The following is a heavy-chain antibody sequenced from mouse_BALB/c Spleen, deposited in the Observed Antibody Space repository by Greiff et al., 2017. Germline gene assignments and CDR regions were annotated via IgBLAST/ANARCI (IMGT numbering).Heavy chain of an antibody. Sequence: VQGVESGPGLVAPSQSLSITCTVSGFSLTSYGVHWVRQPPGKGLEWLGVIWAGGSTNYNSALMSRLSISKDNSKSQVFLKMNSLQTDDTAMYYCARRDDYDEGFAYWGQGTLVTVSA. D-gene: IGHD2-4*01. CDR3: ARRDDYDEGFAY. V-gene: IGHV2-9*02. CDR2: IWAGGST. CDR1: GFSLTSYG. J-gene: IGHJ3*01.